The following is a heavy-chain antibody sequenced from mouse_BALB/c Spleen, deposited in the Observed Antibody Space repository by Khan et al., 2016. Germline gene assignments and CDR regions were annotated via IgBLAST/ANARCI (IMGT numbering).Heavy chain of an antibody. V-gene: IGHV3-2*02. Sequence: EVQLQESGPGLVKPSQSLSLPCTVTGYSITSDYAWNWIRQFPGNKLEWMGYISYSGSTSYNPSLKSRISITRDTSKNQFFLQLNSVTTEDTATYYCARYYDYYFDYWGQGTTLTVSS. CDR3: ARYYDYYFDY. CDR2: ISYSGST. CDR1: GYSITSDYA. J-gene: IGHJ2*01. D-gene: IGHD2-4*01.